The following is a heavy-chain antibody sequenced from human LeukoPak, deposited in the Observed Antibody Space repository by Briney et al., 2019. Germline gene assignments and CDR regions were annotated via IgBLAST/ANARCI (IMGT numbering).Heavy chain of an antibody. J-gene: IGHJ4*02. CDR1: GFTFSSYA. D-gene: IGHD6-19*01. V-gene: IGHV3-30*04. CDR3: AREAYSSGWYGYAFDI. Sequence: GGSLRLSCAASGFTFSSYAMHWVRQAPGKGLEWVAVISYDGSNKYYADSVKGRFTISRDNSKNTLYLQMNSLRAEDTAVYYCAREAYSSGWYGYAFDIWGQGTLVTVSS. CDR2: ISYDGSNK.